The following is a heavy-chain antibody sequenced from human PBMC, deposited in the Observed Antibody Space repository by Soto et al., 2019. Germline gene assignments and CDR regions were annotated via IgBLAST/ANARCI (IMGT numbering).Heavy chain of an antibody. CDR3: AKDTYCHDSSGYYVSDS. CDR2: ISYDGSNK. CDR1: GFSFSSYG. J-gene: IGHJ5*01. Sequence: QVQLVESGGGVVQPGRSLRLSCAASGFSFSSYGMHWVRQTPGKGLEWVAGISYDGSNKYYVDSMRGRLTISRDNSKNARDLQIDSLRTNDTAMYHGAKDTYCHDSSGYYVSDSWGHGTLVTVFS. D-gene: IGHD3-22*01. V-gene: IGHV3-30*18.